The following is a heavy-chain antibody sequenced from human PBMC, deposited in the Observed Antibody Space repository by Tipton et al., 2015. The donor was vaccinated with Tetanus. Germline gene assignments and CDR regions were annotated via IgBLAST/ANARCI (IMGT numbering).Heavy chain of an antibody. CDR2: VSSSGRT. CDR3: ARGQLLSRDWFDP. J-gene: IGHJ5*02. Sequence: TLSLTCTVSGASISNFYWSWIRQPPGKGLEWIAYVSSSGRTNYNPSLKSRVTISVDTSSSQFSLKLSSVTAADTAVYYCARGQLLSRDWFDPWGQGTLVTVSS. D-gene: IGHD2-2*01. V-gene: IGHV4-59*01. CDR1: GASISNFY.